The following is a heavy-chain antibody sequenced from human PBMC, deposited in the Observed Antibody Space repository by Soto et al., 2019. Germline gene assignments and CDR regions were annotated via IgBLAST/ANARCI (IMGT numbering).Heavy chain of an antibody. CDR3: ARGVYDFWSGHSKGLDY. CDR1: GFTFSGSA. J-gene: IGHJ4*02. Sequence: EVQLVESGGGLVQPGGSLKLSCAASGFTFSGSAMHWVRQASGKGLEWVGRIRNKANNYATAYAVSVKGRFTISRDDSRNTAYLQMTSLKTEDTAVYYCARGVYDFWSGHSKGLDYWGQGTVVTVSS. CDR2: IRNKANNYAT. D-gene: IGHD3-3*01. V-gene: IGHV3-73*02.